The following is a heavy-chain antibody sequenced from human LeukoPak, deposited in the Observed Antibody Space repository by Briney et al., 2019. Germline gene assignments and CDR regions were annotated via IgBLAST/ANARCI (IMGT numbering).Heavy chain of an antibody. Sequence: SETLSLTCTVSGGSISSSSYYWGWIRQPPGKGLEWIGSIYYSGSTYYNPSLKSRVTIYVDTSKNQFSLKLSSVTAADTAVYYCASLFYDYVWGSYRYTGFDYWGQGTLVTVSS. V-gene: IGHV4-39*01. CDR3: ASLFYDYVWGSYRYTGFDY. CDR2: IYYSGST. D-gene: IGHD3-16*02. CDR1: GGSISSSSYY. J-gene: IGHJ4*02.